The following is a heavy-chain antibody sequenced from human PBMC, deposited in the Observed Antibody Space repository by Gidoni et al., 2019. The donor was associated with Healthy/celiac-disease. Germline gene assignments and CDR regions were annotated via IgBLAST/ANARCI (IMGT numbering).Heavy chain of an antibody. CDR2: ISSSGSTI. D-gene: IGHD3-3*01. CDR3: ARARYEADAFDI. CDR1: GFNFSSYE. J-gene: IGHJ3*02. V-gene: IGHV3-48*03. Sequence: EVQLVESGGGLVQPGGSLRLSCAASGFNFSSYEMNWVRQAPGKGLEWVSYISSSGSTIYYADSVKGRFTISRDNAKNSLYLQMNSLRAEDTAVYYCARARYEADAFDIWGQGTMVTVSS.